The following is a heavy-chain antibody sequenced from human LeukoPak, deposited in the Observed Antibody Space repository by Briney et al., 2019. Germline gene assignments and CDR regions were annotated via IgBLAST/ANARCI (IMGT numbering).Heavy chain of an antibody. D-gene: IGHD3-10*01. J-gene: IGHJ4*02. CDR2: IYYSGST. V-gene: IGHV4-61*01. Sequence: PSETRSLTCTVSGGSVSSGSYYWSWIRQPPGKGLEWIGYIYYSGSTNYNPSLKSRVTISVDTSKNQFSLKLSSVTAADTAVYYCARDLRASGSSDYWGQGTLVTVSS. CDR1: GGSVSSGSYY. CDR3: ARDLRASGSSDY.